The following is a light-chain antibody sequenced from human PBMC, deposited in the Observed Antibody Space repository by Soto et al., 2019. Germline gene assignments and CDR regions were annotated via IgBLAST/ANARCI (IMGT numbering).Light chain of an antibody. CDR2: YDS. V-gene: IGLV3-21*04. CDR3: QVWDSSSDHPGV. Sequence: SYELTQPPSVSVAPGKTARITCGGNNIGSKSVHWYQQKPGQAPVLVIYYDSDRPSGIPERFSGSNSGNTATLTSSRVEAGDEADYYCQVWDSSSDHPGVFGGGTKVTVL. CDR1: NIGSKS. J-gene: IGLJ3*02.